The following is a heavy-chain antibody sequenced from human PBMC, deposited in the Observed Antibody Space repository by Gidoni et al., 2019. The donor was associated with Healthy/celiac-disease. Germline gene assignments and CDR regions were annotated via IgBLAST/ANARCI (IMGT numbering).Heavy chain of an antibody. V-gene: IGHV4-34*01. CDR3: ARVGRSPLSKSMVRGVIPYYYYMDV. D-gene: IGHD3-10*01. CDR1: GGSFSGYY. CDR2: INHSGST. J-gene: IGHJ6*03. Sequence: QVQLQQWGAGLLKPSETLSLTCAVYGGSFSGYYWSWIRQPPGKGLEWIGEINHSGSTNYNPSLKSRVTISVDTSKNQFSLKLSSVTAADTAVYYCARVGRSPLSKSMVRGVIPYYYYMDVWGKGTTVTVSS.